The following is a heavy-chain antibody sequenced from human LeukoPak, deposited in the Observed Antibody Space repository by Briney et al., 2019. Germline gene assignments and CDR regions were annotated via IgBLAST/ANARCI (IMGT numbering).Heavy chain of an antibody. CDR3: ARDEPLHYYDSSGSQYYFDY. D-gene: IGHD3-22*01. CDR1: GFTFSSYA. J-gene: IGHJ4*02. V-gene: IGHV3-21*01. CDR2: ISSSSSYI. Sequence: PGGSLRLSCAASGFTFSSYAMSWVRQAPGKGLEWVSSISSSSSYIYYADSVKGRFTISRDNAKNSLYLQMNSLRAEDTAVYYCARDEPLHYYDSSGSQYYFDYWGQGTLVTVSS.